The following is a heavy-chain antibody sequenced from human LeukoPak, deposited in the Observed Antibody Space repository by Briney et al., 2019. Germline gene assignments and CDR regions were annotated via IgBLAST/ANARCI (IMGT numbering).Heavy chain of an antibody. D-gene: IGHD3-22*01. Sequence: GRSLRLSCAASGFSLSPYGMHWVRRAPDKGLEWVAVVSYDGHTKYYEDSVKGRFTISRDTSKNTLYPQMDSLRAEDTAVYYCARVWVTMTANDAFDIWGQGTMVTVSS. CDR1: GFSLSPYG. J-gene: IGHJ3*02. V-gene: IGHV3-30*03. CDR2: VSYDGHTK. CDR3: ARVWVTMTANDAFDI.